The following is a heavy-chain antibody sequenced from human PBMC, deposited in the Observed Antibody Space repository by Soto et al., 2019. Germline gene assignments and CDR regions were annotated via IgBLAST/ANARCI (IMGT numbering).Heavy chain of an antibody. D-gene: IGHD6-6*01. CDR1: GGSISSGGYY. Sequence: SETLSLTCTVSGGSISSGGYYWSWIRQHPGKGLEWIGYIYYSGSTYYNPSLKSRVTISVDTSKNQFSLKLSSVTAADTAVYYCARDRIAAHRAGYFDYWGQGTLVTVSS. V-gene: IGHV4-31*03. J-gene: IGHJ4*02. CDR2: IYYSGST. CDR3: ARDRIAAHRAGYFDY.